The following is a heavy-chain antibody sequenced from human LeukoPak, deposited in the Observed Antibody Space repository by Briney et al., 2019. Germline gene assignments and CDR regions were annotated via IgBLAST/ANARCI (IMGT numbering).Heavy chain of an antibody. Sequence: SETLSLTCTVSGGPLSSYYWSWIRQPPGKGLEWIGYIYYSWSTNYNPSLKSRVTISVDTSKNQFSLKLSSVTAADTAVYYCARGSSWLDYWGEGTLVTVSS. D-gene: IGHD6-13*01. CDR3: ARGSSWLDY. CDR2: IYYSWST. J-gene: IGHJ4*02. V-gene: IGHV4-59*01. CDR1: GGPLSSYY.